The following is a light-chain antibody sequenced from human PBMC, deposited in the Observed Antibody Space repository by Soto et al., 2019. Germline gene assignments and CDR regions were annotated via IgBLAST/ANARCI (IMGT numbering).Light chain of an antibody. V-gene: IGKV3-15*01. CDR1: QSVSSN. CDR2: GAS. J-gene: IGKJ2*01. Sequence: EILMTQSPATLSVSPGERATPSCRASQSVSSNLAWYQQKPGQAPRLLIYGASTRATGIPARLSGSGSGTEFTLTISSLQSEDFAVYYCQQHDKWPFTFGQGTKLDIK. CDR3: QQHDKWPFT.